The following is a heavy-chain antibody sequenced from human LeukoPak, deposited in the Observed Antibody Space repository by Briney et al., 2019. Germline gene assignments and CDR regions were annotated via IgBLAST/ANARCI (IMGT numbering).Heavy chain of an antibody. D-gene: IGHD1-14*01. CDR1: GFTFSSYG. J-gene: IGHJ6*02. CDR3: ARSVSTYCYGMDV. V-gene: IGHV3-33*01. CDR2: IWYDGTDK. Sequence: GRSLRLTCAASGFTFSSYGMHWVRQAPGKGLEWVTFIWYDGTDKNYADSVKGRFTISRDNSKNTLYLQMNSLRAEDTAVYYCARSVSTYCYGMDVWGQGTRVTVSS.